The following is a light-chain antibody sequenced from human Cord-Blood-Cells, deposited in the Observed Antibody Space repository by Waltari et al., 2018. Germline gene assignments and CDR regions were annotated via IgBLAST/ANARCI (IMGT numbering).Light chain of an antibody. Sequence: QSALTQPASVSGSPGQSITISCTGTSSDVGGYNYVSWYHHHPGKAPKLMIYDVSKRPSGVSNRFSGSKSGNTASLTISGLQAEDEADYYCSSYTSSSTWVFGGGTKLTVL. CDR3: SSYTSSSTWV. CDR2: DVS. CDR1: SSDVGGYNY. J-gene: IGLJ3*02. V-gene: IGLV2-14*03.